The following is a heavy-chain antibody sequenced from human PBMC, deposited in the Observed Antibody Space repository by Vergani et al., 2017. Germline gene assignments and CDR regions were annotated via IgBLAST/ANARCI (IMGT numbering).Heavy chain of an antibody. CDR3: ARASRYYDILTGYYSNWFDP. D-gene: IGHD3-9*01. Sequence: QVQLQQWGAGLLKPSETLSLTCAVYGGSFSGYYWSWIRQPPGKGLEWIGEIHHSGSTNYNPSLKSRVTISVDTSKNQFSLKLSSVTAADTAVYYCARASRYYDILTGYYSNWFDPWGQGTLVTVSS. V-gene: IGHV4-34*01. J-gene: IGHJ5*02. CDR1: GGSFSGYY. CDR2: IHHSGST.